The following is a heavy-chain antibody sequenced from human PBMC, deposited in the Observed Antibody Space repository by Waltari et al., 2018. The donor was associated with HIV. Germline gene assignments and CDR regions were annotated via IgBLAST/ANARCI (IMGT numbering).Heavy chain of an antibody. CDR1: GYTFTDYY. J-gene: IGHJ3*02. CDR2: IYPNSGDT. Sequence: QVQLVQSGAEVRKPGASVKVSCKTPGYTFTDYYIHWLRQATGQGPQWMGWIYPNSGDTHFAEKFQGRVTLTRDTSIRTSYVEVSNLRSDDTAVYYCARQMTFYDALDIWGQGTMVSVSS. CDR3: ARQMTFYDALDI. V-gene: IGHV1-2*02.